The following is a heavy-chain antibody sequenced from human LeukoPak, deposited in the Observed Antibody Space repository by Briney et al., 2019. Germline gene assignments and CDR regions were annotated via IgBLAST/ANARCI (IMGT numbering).Heavy chain of an antibody. CDR2: FDPEDGET. CDR1: GYTLTELS. Sequence: ASVKASCKVSGYTLTELSMHWVRQAPGKGLEWMGGFDPEDGETIYAQKFQGRVTMTEDTSTDTAYMELSSLRSEDTAVYYCATSYYYDKYYFDYWGQGTLVTVSS. J-gene: IGHJ4*02. D-gene: IGHD3-22*01. V-gene: IGHV1-24*01. CDR3: ATSYYYDKYYFDY.